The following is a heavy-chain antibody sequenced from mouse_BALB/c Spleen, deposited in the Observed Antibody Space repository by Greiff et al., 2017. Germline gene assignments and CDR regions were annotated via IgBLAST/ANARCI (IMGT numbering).Heavy chain of an antibody. Sequence: VQLQQSGAELVRPGTSVKVSCKASGYAFTNYLIEWVKQRPGQGLEWIGVINPYNGGTSYNQKFKGKATLTVDKSSSTAYMELLSLTSEDSAIYYCARRGGLGREGYAMDYWGQGTSVTVSS. CDR2: INPYNGGT. CDR1: GYAFTNYL. J-gene: IGHJ4*01. D-gene: IGHD4-1*01. V-gene: IGHV1-54*01. CDR3: ARRGGLGREGYAMDY.